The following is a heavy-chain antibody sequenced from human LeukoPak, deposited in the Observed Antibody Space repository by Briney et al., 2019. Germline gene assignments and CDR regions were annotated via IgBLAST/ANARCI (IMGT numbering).Heavy chain of an antibody. D-gene: IGHD1-20*01. V-gene: IGHV4-39*01. Sequence: PSETLSLTCTVSGGSISSSGYYWGWIRQPPGKGLEWIGSTYYSGSTYYNPSLKSRVTISVDTSKNQFSLKLSSVTAADTAVYYCARPRVTGTARLVAFDIWGQGTMVTVSS. CDR3: ARPRVTGTARLVAFDI. J-gene: IGHJ3*02. CDR1: GGSISSSGYY. CDR2: TYYSGST.